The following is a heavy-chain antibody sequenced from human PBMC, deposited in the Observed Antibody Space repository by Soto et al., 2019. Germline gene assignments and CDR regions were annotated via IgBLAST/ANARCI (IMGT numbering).Heavy chain of an antibody. J-gene: IGHJ4*02. CDR3: AIDPLAHFPEY. CDR2: IHYSGSYT. Sequence: GGSLRLSCAASGFTFGDCGMSWFRQAPGKGLEWVSTIHYSGSYTHYPDSVKGRFTISRDNSRNILYLQLNSLRAEDTAVYYCAIDPLAHFPEYWGQGALVTVSS. V-gene: IGHV3-23*01. CDR1: GFTFGDCG. D-gene: IGHD3-16*01.